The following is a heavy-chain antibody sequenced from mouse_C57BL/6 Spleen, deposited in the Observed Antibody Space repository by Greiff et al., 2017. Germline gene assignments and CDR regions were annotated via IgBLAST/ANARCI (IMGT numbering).Heavy chain of an antibody. J-gene: IGHJ3*01. CDR3: ASHEKHSWFAD. D-gene: IGHD2-12*01. Sequence: QVQLQQSGAELVKPGASVKLSCKASGYTFTDYSIHWVKQRSGHGLEWIGWFYPGSGSTKYNEKFKGKATLTADKSSSTVYMELSRLTSEYSAVYFCASHEKHSWFADWGQGTMVTVSA. CDR1: GYTFTDYS. V-gene: IGHV1-62-2*01. CDR2: FYPGSGST.